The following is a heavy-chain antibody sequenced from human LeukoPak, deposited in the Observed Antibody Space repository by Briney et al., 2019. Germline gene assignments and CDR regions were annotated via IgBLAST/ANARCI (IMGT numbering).Heavy chain of an antibody. V-gene: IGHV3-23*01. Sequence: PGGSLRLSCVASGFTFKSYGMTWVRQVPGKGLEWLSSITGAGTSTKYADSVNGRFTISRDNSKNTLSLKMTGLRAEDTAVYYCARKVAVAMDLDYWGQGTLVTVSS. CDR1: GFTFKSYG. J-gene: IGHJ4*02. CDR2: ITGAGTST. D-gene: IGHD5-18*01. CDR3: ARKVAVAMDLDY.